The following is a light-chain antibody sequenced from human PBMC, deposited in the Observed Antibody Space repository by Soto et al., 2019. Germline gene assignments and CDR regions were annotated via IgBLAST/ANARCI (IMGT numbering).Light chain of an antibody. CDR2: KAS. CDR1: QSISSW. J-gene: IGKJ2*01. CDR3: QQYNSYSYT. Sequence: DIQMTQSPSTLSASVGDRVTITCRASQSISSWLAWYQQKPGKAPKLLIYKASSLESGVPSRFSGSGSGTEFPLTISSLQPDDFATSYCQQYNSYSYTFGQGTKLEIK. V-gene: IGKV1-5*03.